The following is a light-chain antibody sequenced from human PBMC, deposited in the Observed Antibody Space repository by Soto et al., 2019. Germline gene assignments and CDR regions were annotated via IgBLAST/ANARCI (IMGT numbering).Light chain of an antibody. Sequence: QSALTQPASVSGSPGQSITISCTGTNSDIGGYNYVSWYQQHPGKAPKLMIYEVSNRPSRVSYRFSGSKSGNTASLTISGLQAEDEADYYCSSYTSSNTWVFGGGTKLTVL. CDR3: SSYTSSNTWV. J-gene: IGLJ3*02. CDR1: NSDIGGYNY. V-gene: IGLV2-14*01. CDR2: EVS.